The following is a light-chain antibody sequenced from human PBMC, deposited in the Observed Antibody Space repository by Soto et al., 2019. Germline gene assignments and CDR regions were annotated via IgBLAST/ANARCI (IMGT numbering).Light chain of an antibody. V-gene: IGKV3-15*01. J-gene: IGKJ1*01. CDR2: GAS. Sequence: EIVRTQSPATLSVSPGERASLSGRASQSVSSNLAWYPQKPGQAPRLLIYGASTRSTGIIPRFSGSGSGTEFTLTISRLQSEDGEVYYCQQYNCWWTFGQGTKVAMK. CDR1: QSVSSN. CDR3: QQYNCWWT.